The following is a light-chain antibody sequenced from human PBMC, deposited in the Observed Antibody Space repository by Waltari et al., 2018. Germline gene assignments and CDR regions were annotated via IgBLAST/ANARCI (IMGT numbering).Light chain of an antibody. V-gene: IGKV1-9*01. CDR1: QGTSNY. Sequence: DIPLTQSPSSLSASVGDRVTITCRASQGTSNYVAWYQQKPGKAPKLPIYAASTLQSGVPSRFSGSGSETEFTATISSLQPEDFATYCCQQLNSYPRVTFGQGTKLQIK. J-gene: IGKJ2*01. CDR3: QQLNSYPRVT. CDR2: AAS.